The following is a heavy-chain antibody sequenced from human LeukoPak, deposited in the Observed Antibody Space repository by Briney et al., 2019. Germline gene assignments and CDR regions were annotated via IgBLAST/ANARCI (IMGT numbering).Heavy chain of an antibody. D-gene: IGHD2-15*01. CDR2: IYSNGRT. CDR3: GRDVGP. J-gene: IGHJ5*02. Sequence: GGSLRLSCAPSGLTVNNNYMRWARQAPGKVLEWVSLIYSNGRTDYADSVRGSFNFSIDNSKNTMNLQMNSLRAEDTAVYYCGRDVGPWGQGTLVTVSS. CDR1: GLTVNNNY. V-gene: IGHV3-53*01.